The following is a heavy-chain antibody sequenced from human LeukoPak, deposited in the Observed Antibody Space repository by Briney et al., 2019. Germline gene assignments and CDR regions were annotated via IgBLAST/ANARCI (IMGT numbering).Heavy chain of an antibody. Sequence: PSETLSLTCTVSGYSISSGYYWGWIRQPPGKGLEWIGSIYHSGSTYYNPSLKSRVTISVDTSKNQFSLKLSSVTAADTAVYYCAREALQTDKHHFDYWGQGTLVTVSS. CDR2: IYHSGST. J-gene: IGHJ4*02. CDR1: GYSISSGYY. CDR3: AREALQTDKHHFDY. D-gene: IGHD1-1*01. V-gene: IGHV4-38-2*02.